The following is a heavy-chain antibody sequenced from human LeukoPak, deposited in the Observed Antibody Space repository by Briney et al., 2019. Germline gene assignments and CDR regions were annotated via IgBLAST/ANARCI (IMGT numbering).Heavy chain of an antibody. V-gene: IGHV3-23*01. Sequence: GGSLRLSCAASGFALTTNAVSWVRQAPGKGLEWVSTLSGSGANTYYADPVKGRFTISRDNSQNTLYLQMNSLRGEDTAVYYCAKTWSSIWSYFDYWGQGTLVTVSS. D-gene: IGHD6-13*01. CDR3: AKTWSSIWSYFDY. CDR1: GFALTTNA. J-gene: IGHJ4*02. CDR2: LSGSGANT.